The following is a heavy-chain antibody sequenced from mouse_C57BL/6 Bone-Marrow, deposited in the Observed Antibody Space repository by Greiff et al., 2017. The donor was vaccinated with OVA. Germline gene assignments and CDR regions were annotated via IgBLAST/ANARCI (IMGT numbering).Heavy chain of an antibody. CDR2: INPDSSTI. V-gene: IGHV4-1*01. J-gene: IGHJ4*01. Sequence: EVKLLQSGGGLVQPGGSLKLSCAASGIDFSRYWMSWVRRAPGKGLEWIGEINPDSSTINYAPSLKDKFIISRDNAKNTLYLQMSKVRSEDTALYYCARPYYGSSYGAMDYWGQGTSVTVSS. CDR1: GIDFSRYW. D-gene: IGHD1-1*01. CDR3: ARPYYGSSYGAMDY.